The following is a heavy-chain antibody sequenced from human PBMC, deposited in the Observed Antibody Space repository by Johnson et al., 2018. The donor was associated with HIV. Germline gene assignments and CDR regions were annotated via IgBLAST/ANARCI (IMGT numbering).Heavy chain of an antibody. CDR1: GFTFSSYA. Sequence: QVQLVESGGGVVQPGRSLRLSCAASGFTFSSYAVHWVRQAPGKGLEWVAVISFDGNNEYYADSVKGRFTISRDTAKNSLYLQMNSLRAEDTAVYYCARDTSGEGRAFDIWGQGTMVTVSS. J-gene: IGHJ3*02. D-gene: IGHD3-10*01. CDR2: ISFDGNNE. V-gene: IGHV3-30-3*01. CDR3: ARDTSGEGRAFDI.